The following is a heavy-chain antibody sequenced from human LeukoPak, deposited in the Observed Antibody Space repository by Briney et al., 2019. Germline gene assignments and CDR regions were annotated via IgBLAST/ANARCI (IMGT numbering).Heavy chain of an antibody. J-gene: IGHJ6*03. D-gene: IGHD3-3*01. CDR1: GFTFSHYS. CDR2: IISNGGST. Sequence: PGGSLRLSCAAYGFTFSHYSMHWVRQAPGKGLEYVSAIISNGGSTHYADSVKGRFTISRDNSKNTLYLQMDSLRAEDMAVYYCARITMGATIANFYYYHMDVWGKGPTVTVSS. V-gene: IGHV3-64*02. CDR3: ARITMGATIANFYYYHMDV.